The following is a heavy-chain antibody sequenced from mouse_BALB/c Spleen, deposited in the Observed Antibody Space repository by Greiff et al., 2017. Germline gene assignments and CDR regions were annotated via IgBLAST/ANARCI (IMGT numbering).Heavy chain of an antibody. CDR3: ARRDLYYDYDDYAMDY. V-gene: IGHV14-3*02. CDR1: GFNIKDTY. CDR2: IDPANGNT. D-gene: IGHD2-4*01. J-gene: IGHJ4*01. Sequence: EVQLQQSGAELVKPGASVKLSCTASGFNIKDTYMNWVKQRPEQGLEWIGRIDPANGNTKYDPKFQGKATITADTSSNTAYLQLSSLTSEDTAVYYSARRDLYYDYDDYAMDYWGQGTSVTVSS.